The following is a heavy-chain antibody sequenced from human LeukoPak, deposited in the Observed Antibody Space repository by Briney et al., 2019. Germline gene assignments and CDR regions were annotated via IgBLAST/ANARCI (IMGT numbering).Heavy chain of an antibody. J-gene: IGHJ4*02. CDR1: GGSISSGGYY. Sequence: SETLSLTCTVSGGSISSGGYYWSCIRQPPGKGLECIGYIYHSGSTYYNPSLKSRVTISVDRSKNQFSLKLSSVTAADTAVYYCARNPGSSWQIYYFDYWGQGTLVTVSS. CDR2: IYHSGST. V-gene: IGHV4-30-2*01. D-gene: IGHD6-13*01. CDR3: ARNPGSSWQIYYFDY.